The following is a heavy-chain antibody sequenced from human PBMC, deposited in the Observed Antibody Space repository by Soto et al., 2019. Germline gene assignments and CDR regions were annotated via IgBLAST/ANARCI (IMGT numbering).Heavy chain of an antibody. Sequence: QVQLVQSGAEVKKPGSSVKVSCKASGGTFSSYAISWVRQAPGQGLEWMGEIIPIFGTANYAQKFQGRVTITADESTSTAYMELSSLRSEDTAVYYCARAYYDRGPGYYYYGMDVWGQGTTVTVSS. CDR2: IIPIFGTA. D-gene: IGHD3-22*01. J-gene: IGHJ6*02. CDR3: ARAYYDRGPGYYYYGMDV. CDR1: GGTFSSYA. V-gene: IGHV1-69*01.